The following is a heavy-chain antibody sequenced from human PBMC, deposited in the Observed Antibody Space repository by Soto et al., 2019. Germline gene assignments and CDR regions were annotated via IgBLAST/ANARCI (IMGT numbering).Heavy chain of an antibody. CDR2: IYYSGST. D-gene: IGHD6-19*01. J-gene: IGHJ4*02. V-gene: IGHV4-59*01. CDR3: ARGIAVAGTGFDY. Sequence: SETLSLTCTVSGGSISSYYWSWIRQPPGKGLEWIGYIYYSGSTNYNPSLKSRVTISVDTSKNQFSLKLSSVTAADTAVYYCARGIAVAGTGFDYWGQGTLVTVSS. CDR1: GGSISSYY.